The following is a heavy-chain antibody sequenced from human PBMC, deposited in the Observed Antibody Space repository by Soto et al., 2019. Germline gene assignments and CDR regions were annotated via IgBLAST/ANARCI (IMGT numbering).Heavy chain of an antibody. CDR1: GGSISSYY. J-gene: IGHJ1*01. CDR2: IYYSGST. CDR3: ARESLYYDILTGYSNRGLEYFQH. Sequence: PSETLSLTCTVSGGSISSYYWGWIRQPPGKGLEWIGYIYYSGSTNYNPSLKSRVTISVDTSNNQFSLKLSSVTAADTAVYYCARESLYYDILTGYSNRGLEYFQHWGQGTLVTVSS. D-gene: IGHD3-9*01. V-gene: IGHV4-59*01.